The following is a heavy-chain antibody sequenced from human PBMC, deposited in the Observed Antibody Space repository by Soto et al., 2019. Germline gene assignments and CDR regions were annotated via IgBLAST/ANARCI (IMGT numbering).Heavy chain of an antibody. D-gene: IGHD6-13*01. CDR3: ARHHGSPGSYFGMDV. CDR2: IYPGDSDT. V-gene: IGHV5-51*01. Sequence: GESLKISCKGSGYSFTNYWINKVRQMPGKGLEWMGIIYPGDSDTRYSPSLQGQVTISADKSINTAYLQWRGLKASDTAVYYCARHHGSPGSYFGMDVWGQGTTVTVSS. CDR1: GYSFTNYW. J-gene: IGHJ6*02.